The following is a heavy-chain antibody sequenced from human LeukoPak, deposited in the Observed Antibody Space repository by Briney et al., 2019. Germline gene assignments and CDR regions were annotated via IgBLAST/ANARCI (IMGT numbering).Heavy chain of an antibody. V-gene: IGHV1-46*01. CDR3: ARGHDILTGYYTVFDY. J-gene: IGHJ4*02. Sequence: ASVKVSCKASGYTFTSNCMHWVRQAPGQGLEWMAIINTSGGSTTYAQKFQGRVTMTRDTSTGTVYMELSSLRSEDTAVYYCARGHDILTGYYTVFDYWGQGTLVTGSS. CDR1: GYTFTSNC. D-gene: IGHD3-9*01. CDR2: INTSGGST.